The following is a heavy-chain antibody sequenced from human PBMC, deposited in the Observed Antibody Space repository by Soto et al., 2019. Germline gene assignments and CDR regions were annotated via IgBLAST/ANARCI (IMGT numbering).Heavy chain of an antibody. J-gene: IGHJ4*02. CDR2: IKSISDGETT. Sequence: LLVESGGGFVQPEGSLRLSCVASGFTSSHAWMDWVRQAPGKGLEWVGRIKSISDGETTNYAASVAGRFTISRDDSKNTLFLHVNSLKTEDTGVYYCTRRIAVAGTYYFDYWGQGTLVTVSS. D-gene: IGHD6-19*01. CDR1: GFTSSHAW. CDR3: TRRIAVAGTYYFDY. V-gene: IGHV3-15*07.